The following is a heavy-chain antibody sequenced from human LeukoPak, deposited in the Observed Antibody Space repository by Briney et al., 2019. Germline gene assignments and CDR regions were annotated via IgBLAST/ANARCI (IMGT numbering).Heavy chain of an antibody. D-gene: IGHD3-22*01. CDR2: IYYSGST. J-gene: IGHJ4*02. Sequence: PSETLSLTCTVSGGSISSGGYYWSWIRQHPGKGLEWIGYIYYSGSTYYNPSLKSRVTISVDTSKNQFSLKLSSVTAADTAVYYCARGSFPYYYDSSGYSAHFDYWGQGTLVTVSS. V-gene: IGHV4-31*03. CDR1: GGSISSGGYY. CDR3: ARGSFPYYYDSSGYSAHFDY.